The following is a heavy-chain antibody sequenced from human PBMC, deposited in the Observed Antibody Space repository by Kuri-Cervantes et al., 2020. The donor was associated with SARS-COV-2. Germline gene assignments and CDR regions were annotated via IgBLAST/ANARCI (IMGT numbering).Heavy chain of an antibody. J-gene: IGHJ1*01. Sequence: GGSLRLSCAASGFTFSSYSMNWVRQAPGKGLEWVSSISSSSSYIYYADSVKGRFTISRDNAKNSLYLQMNSLRAEDTAVYYCAKGNGQRIRDILTGYPLGGFQHWGQGTLVTVSS. CDR2: ISSSSSYI. CDR1: GFTFSSYS. D-gene: IGHD3-9*01. CDR3: AKGNGQRIRDILTGYPLGGFQH. V-gene: IGHV3-21*01.